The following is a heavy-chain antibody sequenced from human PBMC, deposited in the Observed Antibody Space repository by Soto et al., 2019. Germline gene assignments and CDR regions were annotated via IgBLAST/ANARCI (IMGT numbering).Heavy chain of an antibody. CDR3: AKAPDFITMIVDY. CDR2: ISGSGGST. V-gene: IGHV3-23*01. J-gene: IGHJ4*02. CDR1: GFTFISYA. D-gene: IGHD3-22*01. Sequence: GGSVRLSCAASGFTFISYATSWVRQAPGKGLEWVSAISGSGGSTYYADSVKGRFTISRDNSKNTLYLQMNSLRAEDTAVYYCAKAPDFITMIVDYWGQGTLVTVSS.